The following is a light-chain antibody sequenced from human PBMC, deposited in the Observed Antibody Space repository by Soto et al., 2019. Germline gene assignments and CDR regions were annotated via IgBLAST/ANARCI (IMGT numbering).Light chain of an antibody. CDR1: SSDVGGYNY. V-gene: IGLV2-8*01. Sequence: QSALTQPPSASGSPGQSVTISCTGTSSDVGGYNYVSWYQHHPGKAPKLMIYEVSKRPSGVPDRFSGSKSGNTASLTVSGLPAEDEDDYCSTSNGGSTNLVFGRGTKVTVL. CDR3: TSNGGSTNLV. J-gene: IGLJ1*01. CDR2: EVS.